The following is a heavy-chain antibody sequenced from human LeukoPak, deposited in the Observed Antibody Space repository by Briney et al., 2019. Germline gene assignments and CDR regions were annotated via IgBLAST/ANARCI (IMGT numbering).Heavy chain of an antibody. CDR3: ARDISPGYMDV. J-gene: IGHJ6*03. V-gene: IGHV3-23*03. Sequence: GGSLRLSCAASEFTFSSYAMSWVRQAPGKGLERVSRIKTDGSATDYVDSVKGRFTISRDNAKNTLYLQMNSLRAEDTGVYYCARDISPGYMDVWGKGTTVTVSS. CDR1: EFTFSSYA. CDR2: IKTDGSAT.